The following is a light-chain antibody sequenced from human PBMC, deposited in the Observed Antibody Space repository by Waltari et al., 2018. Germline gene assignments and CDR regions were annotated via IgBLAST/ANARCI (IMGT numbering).Light chain of an antibody. CDR3: CSYARSSSVV. J-gene: IGLJ2*01. V-gene: IGLV2-23*02. Sequence: QSALTQPASVSGSPGQSITLSCTGTSSDVGTDDLVSWYQQHPGKAPKLMIYEVTNRPSGISNRFSGSKSGNTASLTISGLQAEDEADYYCCSYARSSSVVFGGGTKLTVL. CDR1: SSDVGTDDL. CDR2: EVT.